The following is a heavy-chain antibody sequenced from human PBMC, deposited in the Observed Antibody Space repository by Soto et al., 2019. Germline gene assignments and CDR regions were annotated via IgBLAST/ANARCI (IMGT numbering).Heavy chain of an antibody. CDR3: ARGGLLPDY. CDR2: FSHSGST. D-gene: IGHD6-19*01. J-gene: IGHJ4*02. Sequence: SETLSLTCAVSGGSISSGGYSWSWIRQPPGKGMEWIGYFSHSGSTYYNPSLKSRVTISVDRSKNQFSLKLSSVTAADTAVYYRARGGLLPDYWGQGTLVTVSS. CDR1: GGSISSGGYS. V-gene: IGHV4-30-2*01.